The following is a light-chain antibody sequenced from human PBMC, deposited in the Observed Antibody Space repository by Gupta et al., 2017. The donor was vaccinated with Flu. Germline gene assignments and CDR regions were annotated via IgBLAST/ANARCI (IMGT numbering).Light chain of an antibody. Sequence: HSFSSHFLAWFQQKPGQAPKLLIYRASNRETGVPDRFSGSGSGTEFTLNISSVEPDDVAVYYCQQYGSYPWTFGQGTKVEIK. J-gene: IGKJ1*01. CDR2: RAS. CDR3: QQYGSYPWT. CDR1: HSFSSHF. V-gene: IGKV3-20*01.